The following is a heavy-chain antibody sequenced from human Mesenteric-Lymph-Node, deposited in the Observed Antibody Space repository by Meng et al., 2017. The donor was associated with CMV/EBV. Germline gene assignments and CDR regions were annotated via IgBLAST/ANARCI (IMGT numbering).Heavy chain of an antibody. J-gene: IGHJ5*02. CDR2: FYRCGCT. CDR1: GFTVSANY. CDR3: ARDQKHALDFWSGYRRSWGSDWFDP. Sequence: GGSLRLSCAASGFTVSANYMSWVRQAPGKGLEWVSVFYRCGCTYYTDSVQGRFTVSRDNSKNTLYLQINSRRAEDTAVYYCARDQKHALDFWSGYRRSWGSDWFDPWGQGTLVTVSS. V-gene: IGHV3-66*03. D-gene: IGHD3-3*01.